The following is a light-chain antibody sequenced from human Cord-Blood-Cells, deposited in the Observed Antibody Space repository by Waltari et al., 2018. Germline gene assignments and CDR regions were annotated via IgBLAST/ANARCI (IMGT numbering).Light chain of an antibody. CDR1: QSLLHSNGYNY. J-gene: IGKJ4*01. V-gene: IGKV2-28*01. CDR2: LGS. Sequence: DIVMTQSPLSLPVTPGEPASISCRSSQSLLHSNGYNYLDWYLRKPGQSPQLLIYLGSNRSSGVPDRFSGSGSGTDFTLKISRVEAEDVGVYYCMQALQTHKRLTFGGGTKVEIK. CDR3: MQALQTHKRLT.